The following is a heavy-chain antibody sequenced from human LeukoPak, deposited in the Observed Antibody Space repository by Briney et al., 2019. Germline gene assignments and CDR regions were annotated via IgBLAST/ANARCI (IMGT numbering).Heavy chain of an antibody. Sequence: GGSLRLSCAASGFTFSSYWMTWVRQAPGKGLEWVANIKQDGSEKYYVDSVKGRFTISRDNAKNSLYLQMNSLRAEDTAVYCCARHSGYCSGGGCYAPFDYWGQGTLVTVSS. D-gene: IGHD2-15*01. CDR3: ARHSGYCSGGGCYAPFDY. V-gene: IGHV3-7*01. CDR1: GFTFSSYW. CDR2: IKQDGSEK. J-gene: IGHJ4*02.